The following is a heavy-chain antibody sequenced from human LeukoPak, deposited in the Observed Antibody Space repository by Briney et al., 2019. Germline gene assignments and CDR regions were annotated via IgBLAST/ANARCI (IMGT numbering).Heavy chain of an antibody. CDR2: IYYSGST. J-gene: IGHJ5*02. D-gene: IGHD1-26*01. CDR3: ARDRYSGTYYP. Sequence: PSETLSLTCTVSGASISSSSFYWGWIRQPPGKGLEWIGSIYYSGSTCYNPSLKSRVTISVDTSKNQFSLKLSSVTAADTAVYYCARDRYSGTYYPWGQGTQVTVSS. CDR1: GASISSSSFY. V-gene: IGHV4-39*07.